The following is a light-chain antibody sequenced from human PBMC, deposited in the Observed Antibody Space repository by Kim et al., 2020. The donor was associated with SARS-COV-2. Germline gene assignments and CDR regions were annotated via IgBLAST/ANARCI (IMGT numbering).Light chain of an antibody. CDR3: QQYAWSPLT. CDR2: GAS. CDR1: RNVERNY. J-gene: IGKJ5*01. V-gene: IGKV3-20*01. Sequence: SAGERATLSCRASRNVERNYLAWYQQKPGQAPRLLIHGASTRATGIPARFSGSGSGTDFTLTISRLEPEDSAVYYCQQYAWSPLTFGQGTRLEIK.